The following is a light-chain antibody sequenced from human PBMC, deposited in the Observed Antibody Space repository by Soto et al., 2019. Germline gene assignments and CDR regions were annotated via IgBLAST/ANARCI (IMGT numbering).Light chain of an antibody. Sequence: QSLLTQPASLSWSPGQSITISCTGTSSDVGGYNYVSWYQQHPGKAPKLMIYDVSNRPSGVSNRFSGSKSGNTASLTISGLQAEDEADYYCSSYTSSSTLFYVFGTGTKVTVL. CDR1: SSDVGGYNY. CDR3: SSYTSSSTLFYV. CDR2: DVS. V-gene: IGLV2-14*01. J-gene: IGLJ1*01.